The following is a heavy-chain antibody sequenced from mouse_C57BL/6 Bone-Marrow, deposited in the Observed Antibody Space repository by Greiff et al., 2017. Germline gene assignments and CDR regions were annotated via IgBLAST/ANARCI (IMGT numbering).Heavy chain of an antibody. CDR3: ASPGIASFAY. Sequence: EVKLMQSGAGLVKPGASVKLSCTASGFTFTDYGMHWVRQTPEKGLEWVGDISSCSSTINYTDKLKGTFTITVDKANSTLYMQMTSLRSEDTAMYYCASPGIASFAYWGQGTTLTVS. J-gene: IGHJ2*01. V-gene: IGHV5-17*01. D-gene: IGHD2-14*01. CDR2: ISSCSSTI. CDR1: GFTFTDYG.